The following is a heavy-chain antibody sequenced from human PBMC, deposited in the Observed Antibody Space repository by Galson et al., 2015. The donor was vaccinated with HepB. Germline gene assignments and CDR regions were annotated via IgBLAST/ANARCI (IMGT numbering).Heavy chain of an antibody. V-gene: IGHV3-9*01. D-gene: IGHD6-19*01. CDR2: ASWNSGTI. CDR3: VKDQSSGWNYFDY. Sequence: SLRLSCAASGFTFDDYAMHWVRQAPGKGLEWVSGASWNSGTIGYADSVKGRFTISRDNAKNSLYLQMNSLRTEDTAVYYCVKDQSSGWNYFDYWGQGALVTVSS. J-gene: IGHJ4*02. CDR1: GFTFDDYA.